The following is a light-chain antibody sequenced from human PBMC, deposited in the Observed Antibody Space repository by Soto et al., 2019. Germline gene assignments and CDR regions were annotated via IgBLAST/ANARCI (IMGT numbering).Light chain of an antibody. CDR3: CSYAGSSTYLL. CDR1: SSDVGSYNL. Sequence: QSALTQPASVSGSPGQSITFSCTGTSSDVGSYNLDSWYQQHPGKVPKLMIYEGSKRPSGVSNRFSGSKSGDTATLIISVLQAEDEADYYCCSYAGSSTYLLFGGGTKLTVL. CDR2: EGS. V-gene: IGLV2-23*01. J-gene: IGLJ2*01.